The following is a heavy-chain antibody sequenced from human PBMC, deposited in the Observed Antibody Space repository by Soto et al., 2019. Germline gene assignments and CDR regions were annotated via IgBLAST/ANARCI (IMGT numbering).Heavy chain of an antibody. CDR3: AKELKYSSSWYYYYGMDV. D-gene: IGHD6-13*01. CDR1: GYTFTSYA. Sequence: ASVKVYCKASGYTFTSYAMHWVRQAPGQRLEWMGWINAGNGNTKYSQKFQGRVTMTTDTSTSTAYMELNSLRAEDTALYYCAKELKYSSSWYYYYGMDVWGQGTTVTVSS. J-gene: IGHJ6*02. V-gene: IGHV1-3*01. CDR2: INAGNGNT.